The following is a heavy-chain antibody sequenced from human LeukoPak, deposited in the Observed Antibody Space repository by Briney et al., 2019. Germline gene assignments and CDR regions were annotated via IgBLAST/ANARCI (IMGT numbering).Heavy chain of an antibody. CDR3: AAWESSGFYRDY. D-gene: IGHD3-22*01. CDR1: GLTFSDYY. CDR2: ISSSSTTI. V-gene: IGHV3-11*01. Sequence: PGGSLRLSCAASGLTFSDYYMSWIRQAPGKGLEWVSYISSSSTTIYYADSVKGRFTISRDNAKKSLYLQMNSLRVEDTAVYYCAAWESSGFYRDYWGQGTLVTLSS. J-gene: IGHJ4*02.